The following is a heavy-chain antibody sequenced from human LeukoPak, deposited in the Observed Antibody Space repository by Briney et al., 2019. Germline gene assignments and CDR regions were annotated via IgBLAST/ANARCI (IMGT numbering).Heavy chain of an antibody. D-gene: IGHD3-10*01. CDR1: GYTFTSYY. V-gene: IGHV1-46*01. Sequence: ASVKVSCKASGYTFTSYYMHWVRQAPGQGLEWMGIINPSGGSTSYAQKFQGRVTMTRDTSTSTVYMELSSLRSEDTAVYYCAASVGFGEFSSTRRNDYMDVWGKGTMVTISS. CDR2: INPSGGST. CDR3: AASVGFGEFSSTRRNDYMDV. J-gene: IGHJ6*03.